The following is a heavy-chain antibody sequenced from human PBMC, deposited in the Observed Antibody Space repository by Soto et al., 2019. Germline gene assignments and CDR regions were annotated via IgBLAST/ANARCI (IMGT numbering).Heavy chain of an antibody. V-gene: IGHV4-31*03. Sequence: SETLSLTCTFSVVSISSGGYYWSWIRQHPGKGLEWIGYIYYSGSTYYNPSLKSRVTISVDTSKNQFSLKLSSVTAADTAVYYCARDRTTSSAYNWFDPWGQGTLVTVSS. J-gene: IGHJ5*02. CDR3: ARDRTTSSAYNWFDP. D-gene: IGHD3-22*01. CDR1: VVSISSGGYY. CDR2: IYYSGST.